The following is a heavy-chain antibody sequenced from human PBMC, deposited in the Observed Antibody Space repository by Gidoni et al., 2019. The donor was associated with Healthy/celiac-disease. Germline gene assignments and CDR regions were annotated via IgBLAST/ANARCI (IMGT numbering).Heavy chain of an antibody. CDR1: GFTFSGYA. Sequence: EVQLLASGGGLVQPGGSLRLSCAASGFTFSGYAMSWVRQAPGKGLVWVSASSGSGGSTYYADSVKGRFTISRDNSKNTLYLQMNSLRAEDTAVYYCAIGEYSFDYWGQGTLVTVSS. CDR3: AIGEYSFDY. J-gene: IGHJ4*02. D-gene: IGHD2-21*01. V-gene: IGHV3-23*01. CDR2: SSGSGGST.